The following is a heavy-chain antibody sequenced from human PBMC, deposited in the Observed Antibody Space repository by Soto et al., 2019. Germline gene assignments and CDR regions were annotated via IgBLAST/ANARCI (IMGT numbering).Heavy chain of an antibody. CDR3: ARVPGL. J-gene: IGHJ2*01. CDR1: GGSISSGGYS. CDR2: IYHSGSN. Sequence: QLQLQQSACGLVKPSQTLSLTCAVSGGSISSGGYSWSWIRQPPGKGLEWIGYIYHSGSNYYNQDLRSTVNISVDRSKNQFCLKMSSVTAADKAGYRGARVPGLWGRGTLVTVSS. V-gene: IGHV4-30-2*01.